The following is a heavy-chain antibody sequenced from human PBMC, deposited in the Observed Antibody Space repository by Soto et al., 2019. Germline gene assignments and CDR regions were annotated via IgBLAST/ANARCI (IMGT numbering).Heavy chain of an antibody. V-gene: IGHV4-31*03. CDR3: ARSVFP. CDR2: IFYIGST. CDR1: GGSISSGGYY. Sequence: PSETLSLTCTVSGGSISSGGYYWNWIRQHPGKGLEWIGYIFYIGSTYYNPSLKSRVTISVDTSKNQFSLKLNSVTAADTAVYYCARSVFPWGQGTLVTVPQ. J-gene: IGHJ5*02.